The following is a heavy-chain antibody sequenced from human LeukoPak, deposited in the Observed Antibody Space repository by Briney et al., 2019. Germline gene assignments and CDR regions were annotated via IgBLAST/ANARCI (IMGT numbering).Heavy chain of an antibody. V-gene: IGHV3-30*04. CDR3: AKDTLSYYDFWSGYPWDY. CDR1: GFTFSSYA. J-gene: IGHJ4*02. CDR2: ISYDGSNK. D-gene: IGHD3-3*01. Sequence: GGSLRLSCAASGFTFSSYAMHWVRQAPGKGLEWVAVISYDGSNKYYADSVKGRFTISRDNSKNTLYLQMNSLRAEDTAVYYCAKDTLSYYDFWSGYPWDYWGQGTLVTVSS.